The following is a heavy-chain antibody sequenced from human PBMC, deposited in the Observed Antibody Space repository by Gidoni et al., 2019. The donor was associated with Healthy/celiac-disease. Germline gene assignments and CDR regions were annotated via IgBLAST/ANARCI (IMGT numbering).Heavy chain of an antibody. Sequence: QVQLVQSGAEVKKPGASVKVSCKASGYTFTSYAMHWVRQAPGQRLEWMGWINAGNGNTKYSQKFQGRVTITRDTSASTAYMELSSLRSEDTAVYYCARDGPHATIGPPYYYYGMDVWGQGTTVTVSS. CDR2: INAGNGNT. J-gene: IGHJ6*02. V-gene: IGHV1-3*01. CDR1: GYTFTSYA. CDR3: ARDGPHATIGPPYYYYGMDV.